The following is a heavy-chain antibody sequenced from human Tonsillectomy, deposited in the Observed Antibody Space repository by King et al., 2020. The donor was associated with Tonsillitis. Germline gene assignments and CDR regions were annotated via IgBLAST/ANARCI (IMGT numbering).Heavy chain of an antibody. CDR1: GGSFSGYY. V-gene: IGHV4-34*01. CDR3: ARGEGSPLDY. J-gene: IGHJ4*02. Sequence: VQLQQWGAGLLKPSETLSLTCAVYGGSFSGYYWSWIRQPPGKGLEWIGEINHSGSTNYNPSLKSRVTISVYTSKNQFSLKLSSVTAADTAVYYCARGEGSPLDYWGQGTLVTVSS. CDR2: INHSGST.